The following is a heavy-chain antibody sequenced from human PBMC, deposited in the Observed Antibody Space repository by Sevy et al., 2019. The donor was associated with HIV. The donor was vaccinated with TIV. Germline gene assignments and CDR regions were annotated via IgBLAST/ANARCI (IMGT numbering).Heavy chain of an antibody. CDR2: ISGSGATT. J-gene: IGHJ5*01. CDR3: TKAKPLLPTPFGF. V-gene: IGHV3-23*01. CDR1: GFSFKNYP. D-gene: IGHD5-12*01. Sequence: GGSLRLSCEGSGFSFKNYPMSWVRQAPGKGLEWVCIISGSGATTFYADSLKGRFIVSRDNSKDTLFLQMNSLTVDDTGAYYCTKAKPLLPTPFGFWGQGAVVTVSS.